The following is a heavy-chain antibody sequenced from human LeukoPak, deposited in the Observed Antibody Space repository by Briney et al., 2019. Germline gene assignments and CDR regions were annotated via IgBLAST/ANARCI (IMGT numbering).Heavy chain of an antibody. J-gene: IGHJ6*02. CDR1: GYTFTGYY. Sequence: ASVKVSCKASGYTFTGYYMHWVRQAPGQGLEWMGWINPNSGGTNYAQKFQGRVTMTRDTSISTAYMELSRLRSDDTAVYYCARDDPSNYHGMDVWGQGTTVTVSS. CDR3: ARDDPSNYHGMDV. CDR2: INPNSGGT. V-gene: IGHV1-2*02.